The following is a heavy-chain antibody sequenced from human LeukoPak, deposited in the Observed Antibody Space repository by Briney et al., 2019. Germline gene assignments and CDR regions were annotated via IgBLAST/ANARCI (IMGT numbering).Heavy chain of an antibody. D-gene: IGHD1-26*01. Sequence: GGSLRLSCAASGFTFSSYAMHWVRQAPGKGLEWVAVISYDGSNKYYADSVKGRFTISRDNAKNSLYLQMNSLRAEDTAVYYCARDLLGRDSDYWGQGTLVTVSS. J-gene: IGHJ4*02. CDR3: ARDLLGRDSDY. V-gene: IGHV3-30-3*01. CDR2: ISYDGSNK. CDR1: GFTFSSYA.